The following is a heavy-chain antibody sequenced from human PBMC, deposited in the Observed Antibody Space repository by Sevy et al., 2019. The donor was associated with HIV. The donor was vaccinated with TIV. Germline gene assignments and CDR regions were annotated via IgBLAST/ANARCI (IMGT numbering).Heavy chain of an antibody. Sequence: GGSLRLSCAASGFTFSSYGMHWVRQAPGKGLEWVAVISYDGSNKYYADSVKGRFTISRDNSKNTLYLQMNSLRAEDTAVYYCAKDRNKGVPAAMRGSGNYYYYYGMDVWGQGTTVTVSS. CDR1: GFTFSSYG. J-gene: IGHJ6*02. CDR2: ISYDGSNK. V-gene: IGHV3-30*18. CDR3: AKDRNKGVPAAMRGSGNYYYYYGMDV. D-gene: IGHD2-2*01.